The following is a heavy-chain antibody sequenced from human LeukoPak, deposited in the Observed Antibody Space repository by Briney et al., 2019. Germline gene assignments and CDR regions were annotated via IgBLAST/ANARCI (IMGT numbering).Heavy chain of an antibody. Sequence: SETLSLTCAVSGSISSSDYFWAWIRQPPGQGLEWIGSIYYSGSTSTWTTSYSPSLKNRVTMSPDTSNNQFSLKLTSVTAADTAVYYCARENRPSVVAYWGQGALVTVSS. CDR2: IYYSGST. V-gene: IGHV4-39*07. D-gene: IGHD1-14*01. CDR3: ARENRPSVVAY. J-gene: IGHJ4*02. CDR1: GSISSSDYF.